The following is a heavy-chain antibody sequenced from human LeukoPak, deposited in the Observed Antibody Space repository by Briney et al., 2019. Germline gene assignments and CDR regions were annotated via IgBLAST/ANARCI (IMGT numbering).Heavy chain of an antibody. J-gene: IGHJ4*02. V-gene: IGHV4-59*01. Sequence: PSETLSLTCTVSGGSISSYYWSWIRQPPGKGLEWVGYIYYSGSTNYNPSLKSRVTISVDTSKNQFSPKLSSVTAADTAVYYCARAGYDFWSGYYGEYYFDYWGQGTLVTVSS. CDR2: IYYSGST. CDR3: ARAGYDFWSGYYGEYYFDY. CDR1: GGSISSYY. D-gene: IGHD3-3*01.